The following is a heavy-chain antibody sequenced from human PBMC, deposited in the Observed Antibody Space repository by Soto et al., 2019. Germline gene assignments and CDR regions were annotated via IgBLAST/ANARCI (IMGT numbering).Heavy chain of an antibody. CDR1: GFTFSSYA. CDR2: ISYDGSNK. Sequence: QVQLVESGGGVVQPGRSLRLSCAASGFTFSSYAMHWVRQAPGKGLEWVAVISYDGSNKYYADSVKGRFTISRDNSKNTLYLQMNSLRAEDTAVYYCARDPLYTIFGVVPYYYYYGMDVWGQGTTVTVSS. J-gene: IGHJ6*02. V-gene: IGHV3-30-3*01. CDR3: ARDPLYTIFGVVPYYYYYGMDV. D-gene: IGHD3-3*01.